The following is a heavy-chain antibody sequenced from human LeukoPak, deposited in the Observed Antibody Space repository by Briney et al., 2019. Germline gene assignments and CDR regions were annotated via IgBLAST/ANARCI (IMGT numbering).Heavy chain of an antibody. J-gene: IGHJ4*02. CDR2: IPYDGSNK. CDR1: VFTFSNYG. CDR3: AKDICGGDCYPHGGY. Sequence: GGSLRLSCAASVFTFSNYGMHWVRQVPGKGLEWVAFIPYDGSNKYYADSLKGRFTISRDNSKNTLYLQMNSLRAEDTAIYYCAKDICGGDCYPHGGYWGQGTLVTVSS. D-gene: IGHD2-21*01. V-gene: IGHV3-30*02.